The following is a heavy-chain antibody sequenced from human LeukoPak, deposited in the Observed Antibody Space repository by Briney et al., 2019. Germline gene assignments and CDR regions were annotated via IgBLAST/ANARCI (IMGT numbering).Heavy chain of an antibody. CDR2: ISGSGGST. D-gene: IGHD6-19*01. V-gene: IGHV3-23*01. Sequence: GGSLSLSCAASEFTLSSYAMSWVRQAPGKGLEWVSAISGSGGSTYYADSVKGRFTISRDNSKNTLYLQMNRLRAEDTAVYYCAVSGWYDFDYWGQGTLVTVSS. J-gene: IGHJ4*02. CDR3: AVSGWYDFDY. CDR1: EFTLSSYA.